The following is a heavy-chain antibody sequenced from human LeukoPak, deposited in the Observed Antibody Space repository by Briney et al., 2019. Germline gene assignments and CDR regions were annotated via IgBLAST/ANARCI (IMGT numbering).Heavy chain of an antibody. J-gene: IGHJ4*02. Sequence: SETLSLTCSVSGASISSYYWNWVRQPPGKGLEWIGNIYYSGSTNYNPSLKSRVTISVDTSKNQFSLKLTSVTAADTAVYYCARRRVNTGMDTFDYWGQGTLVTVSS. V-gene: IGHV4-59*08. CDR3: ARRRVNTGMDTFDY. CDR2: IYYSGST. D-gene: IGHD5-18*01. CDR1: GASISSYY.